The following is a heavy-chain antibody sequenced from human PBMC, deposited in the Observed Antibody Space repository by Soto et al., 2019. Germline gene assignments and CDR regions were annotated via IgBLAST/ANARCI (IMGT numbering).Heavy chain of an antibody. CDR1: GYTFTSYA. CDR3: ASASKGTYYYDSSGYYDAFDI. V-gene: IGHV1-3*01. CDR2: INAGNGNT. Sequence: ASVKVSCKASGYTFTSYAMHWVRQAPGQRLEWMGWINAGNGNTKYSQKFQGRVTITRDTSASTAYMELSGLRSEDTAVYYCASASKGTYYYDSSGYYDAFDIWGQGTMVTVSS. D-gene: IGHD3-22*01. J-gene: IGHJ3*02.